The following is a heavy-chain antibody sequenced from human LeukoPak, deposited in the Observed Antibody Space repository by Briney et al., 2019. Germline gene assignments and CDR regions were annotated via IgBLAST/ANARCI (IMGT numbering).Heavy chain of an antibody. V-gene: IGHV5-51*01. CDR2: IYPGDSDT. D-gene: IGHD5-18*01. CDR1: GYSFTSYW. J-gene: IGHJ4*02. CDR3: ARHGGYSYGQVDY. Sequence: GESLKISCKGSGYSFTSYWIGWVRQMPGKGLEWMGIIYPGDSDTRYSPSFQGQVTISADKSLRTASLQWSSLKASDTAMYYCARHGGYSYGQVDYWGQGTLVTVSS.